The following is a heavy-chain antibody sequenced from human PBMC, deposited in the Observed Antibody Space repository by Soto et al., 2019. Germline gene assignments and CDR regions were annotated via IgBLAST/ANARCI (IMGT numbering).Heavy chain of an antibody. CDR2: INPNSGGT. CDR1: GYTLTGYY. Sequence: ASVKVSCKASGYTLTGYYMHWVRQAPGQGLEWMGWINPNSGGTNYAQKFQGRVTMTRDTSISTAYMELSRLRSDDTAVYYCARSPWGDDAFDIWGQGTMVTVSS. V-gene: IGHV1-2*02. CDR3: ARSPWGDDAFDI. J-gene: IGHJ3*02. D-gene: IGHD7-27*01.